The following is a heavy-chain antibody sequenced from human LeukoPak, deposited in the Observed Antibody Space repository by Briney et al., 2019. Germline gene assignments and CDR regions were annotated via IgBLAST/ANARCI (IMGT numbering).Heavy chain of an antibody. CDR1: GFTFSDYY. Sequence: GGSLRLSCAASGFTFSDYYMSWIRQAPGKGLEWISCISSSSSYTNYADSVKGRFTISRDNAKNSLFLQMNSLRAEDTAVYYCARGAIVGTTSCFDYWGQGTLVTVSS. CDR3: ARGAIVGTTSCFDY. D-gene: IGHD1-26*01. J-gene: IGHJ4*02. V-gene: IGHV3-11*06. CDR2: ISSSSSYT.